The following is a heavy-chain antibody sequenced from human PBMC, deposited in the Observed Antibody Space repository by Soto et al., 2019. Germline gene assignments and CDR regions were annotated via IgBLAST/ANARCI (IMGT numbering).Heavy chain of an antibody. CDR2: IYYSGSP. V-gene: IGHV4-59*01. J-gene: IGHJ3*02. CDR3: ARSLYSGGWVKTFDI. D-gene: IGHD6-19*01. CDR1: GGSISNYS. Sequence: SETLSLTCTVSGGSISNYSWNWIRQPPGKGLEWIGSIYYSGSPNYNPSLKSRVTISVDTSRSQFSLNLNSVTAADTAVYYCARSLYSGGWVKTFDIWGQGTMVTVSS.